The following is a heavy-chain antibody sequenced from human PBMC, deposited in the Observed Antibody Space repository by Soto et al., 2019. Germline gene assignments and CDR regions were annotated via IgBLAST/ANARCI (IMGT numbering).Heavy chain of an antibody. D-gene: IGHD3-10*01. CDR3: ARDITETSPGNWFDP. V-gene: IGHV1-69*06. CDR2: IIPTFGTA. Sequence: GGNFRSYAVSWVRQARGQGLEWMGGIIPTFGTANYAQKFQGRVTITADKSTSTAYMELSSLRSEDTVVYYCARDITETSPGNWFDPRGQGTLVTVSP. J-gene: IGHJ5*02. CDR1: GGNFRSYA.